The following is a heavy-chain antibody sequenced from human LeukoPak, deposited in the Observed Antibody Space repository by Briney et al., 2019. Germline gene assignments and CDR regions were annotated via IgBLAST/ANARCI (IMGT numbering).Heavy chain of an antibody. CDR3: ARGLLDGYTHPAAFDI. CDR2: IYYSGTT. V-gene: IGHV4-59*12. CDR1: GGSISSYY. J-gene: IGHJ3*02. D-gene: IGHD5-24*01. Sequence: SETLSLTCTVSGGSISSYYWIWIRQPPGKGLEWIGYIYYSGTTNYNPSLKSRVTISVDTSKNQCSLKLSSVTAADTAVYYCARGLLDGYTHPAAFDIWGQGTMVTVSS.